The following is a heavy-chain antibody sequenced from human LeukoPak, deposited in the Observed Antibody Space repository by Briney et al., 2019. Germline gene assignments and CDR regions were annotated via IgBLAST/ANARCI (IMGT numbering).Heavy chain of an antibody. CDR3: ARGYSLNWLDP. Sequence: PSETLSLTCTVSGGSFSTYYWSWIRQPPGKGLEWIGFIYYSGSTSYNPSLQSRVTISLDTSKIQFSLKLTSVTAADTAVYYCARGYSLNWLDPWGQGTLVTVSS. J-gene: IGHJ5*02. CDR1: GGSFSTYY. V-gene: IGHV4-59*01. CDR2: IYYSGST. D-gene: IGHD2-15*01.